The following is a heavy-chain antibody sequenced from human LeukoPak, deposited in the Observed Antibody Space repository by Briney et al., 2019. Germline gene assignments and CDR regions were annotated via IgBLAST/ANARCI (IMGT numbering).Heavy chain of an antibody. Sequence: SETLSLTCAVSGGSFSGYYWSWIRQPPGKGLEWIGEINHSGSTNYNPSLKSRVTISVDTSKNQFSLKLSSVTAADTAVYYCARGHYDTFDTGYYYYYGIDVWGQGTTVTVSS. J-gene: IGHJ6*02. CDR1: GGSFSGYY. V-gene: IGHV4-34*01. CDR2: INHSGST. CDR3: ARGHYDTFDTGYYYYYGIDV. D-gene: IGHD3-9*01.